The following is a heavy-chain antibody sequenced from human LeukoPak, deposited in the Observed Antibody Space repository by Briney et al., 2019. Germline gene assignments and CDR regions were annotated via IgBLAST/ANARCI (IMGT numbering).Heavy chain of an antibody. CDR3: ARYCSSTSCYPNYYYYGMDV. V-gene: IGHV4-59*01. Sequence: TSETLSLTCTVSGGSISSYYWSWIRQPPGKGLEWIGYIYYSGSTNYNPSPKSRVTISVDTSKNRFSLKLRSVTAADTAVYYCARYCSSTSCYPNYYYYGMDVWGQGTTVTVSS. J-gene: IGHJ6*02. CDR2: IYYSGST. D-gene: IGHD2-2*01. CDR1: GGSISSYY.